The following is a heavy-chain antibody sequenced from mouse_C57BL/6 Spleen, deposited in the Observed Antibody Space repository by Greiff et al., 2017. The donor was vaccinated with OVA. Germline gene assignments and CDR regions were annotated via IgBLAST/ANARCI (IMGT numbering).Heavy chain of an antibody. D-gene: IGHD4-1*01. CDR3: ARDWSAY. V-gene: IGHV1-26*01. CDR2: INPNNGGT. J-gene: IGHJ3*01. Sequence: EVQLQQSGPELVKPGASVKISCKASGYTFTDYYMNWVKQSHGKSLEWIGDINPNNGGTSYNQKFKGKATLTVDKSSSTAYMELRSLTSEDSAVYYCARDWSAYWGQGTLVTVSA. CDR1: GYTFTDYY.